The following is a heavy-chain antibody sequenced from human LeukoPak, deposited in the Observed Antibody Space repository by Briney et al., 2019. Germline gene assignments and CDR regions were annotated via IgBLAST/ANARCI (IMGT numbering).Heavy chain of an antibody. Sequence: SETLSLTCTVSGGSISSYYWSWIRQPPGKGLDWIGYISYTGSTYYNPSLKSRVTISLDTSKNQFSLKLSSVTAADTAVYYCARDLGPSRGFDYWGRGTLVTVSS. CDR1: GGSISSYY. V-gene: IGHV4-59*01. D-gene: IGHD3-10*01. CDR2: ISYTGST. J-gene: IGHJ4*02. CDR3: ARDLGPSRGFDY.